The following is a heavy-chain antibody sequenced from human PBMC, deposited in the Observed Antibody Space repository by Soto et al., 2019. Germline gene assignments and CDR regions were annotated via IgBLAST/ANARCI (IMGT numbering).Heavy chain of an antibody. J-gene: IGHJ3*02. V-gene: IGHV4-30-2*01. CDR3: ATELEAFDI. CDR2: IYHSGST. Sequence: SLSVICAVSCGSFSLGGFSRIWIRQPPGKGLEWIGYIYHSGSTYYNPSLKSRVTISVDRSKSQFSLKLSSVTAADTAVYYCATELEAFDIWGQGTMVTVSS. D-gene: IGHD1-7*01. CDR1: CGSFSLGGFS.